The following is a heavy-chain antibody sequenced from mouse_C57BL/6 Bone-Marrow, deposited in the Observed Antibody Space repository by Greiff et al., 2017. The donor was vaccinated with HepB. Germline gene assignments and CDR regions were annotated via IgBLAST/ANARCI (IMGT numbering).Heavy chain of an antibody. CDR2: IYPRDGST. CDR1: GYTSTDHT. Sequence: VQGVESDAELVKPGASVKISCKVSGYTSTDHTIHWMKQRPEQGLEWIGYIYPRDGSTKYNEKFKGKATLTADKSSSTAYMQLNSLTSEDSAVYFCAGQIYYAYFDYWGQGTTLTVSS. J-gene: IGHJ2*01. CDR3: AGQIYYAYFDY. V-gene: IGHV1-78*01. D-gene: IGHD2-1*01.